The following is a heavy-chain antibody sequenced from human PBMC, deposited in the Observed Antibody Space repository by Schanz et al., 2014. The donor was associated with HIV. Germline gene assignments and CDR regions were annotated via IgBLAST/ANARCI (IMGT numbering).Heavy chain of an antibody. V-gene: IGHV3-23*04. J-gene: IGHJ2*01. Sequence: VHLVESGGGVVQPGGSLRLSCAASGFMFSSYGMSWVRQAPGKGLEWVSLIGSGGGRTYYADSVKGRFTISRVNSKNTLYLQMNSLRAEDTAIYYCAKTSITLGMDVWGRGALVTVSS. CDR3: AKTSITLGMDV. CDR2: IGSGGGRT. D-gene: IGHD1-20*01. CDR1: GFMFSSYG.